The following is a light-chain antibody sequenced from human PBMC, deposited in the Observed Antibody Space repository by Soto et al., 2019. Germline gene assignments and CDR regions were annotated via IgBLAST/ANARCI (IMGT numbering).Light chain of an antibody. CDR1: QSISNY. Sequence: DIQMTQSPSSLSASVGDRVTITCRASQSISNYLHWYQQKPGKAPKLLIYAASGMQSGVPSRFSGSGSETDFTLTISSLQPDDSATYYCQQSFSPLWTFGQGTKVEV. V-gene: IGKV1-39*01. CDR2: AAS. CDR3: QQSFSPLWT. J-gene: IGKJ1*01.